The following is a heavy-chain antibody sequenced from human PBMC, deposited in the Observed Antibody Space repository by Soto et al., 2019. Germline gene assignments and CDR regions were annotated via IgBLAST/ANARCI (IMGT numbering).Heavy chain of an antibody. D-gene: IGHD3-10*01. J-gene: IGHJ4*02. CDR2: ISYDGSNK. CDR1: GFTFSSYG. V-gene: IGHV3-30*18. Sequence: PGGSLRLSCAASGFTFSSYGMHWVRQAPGKGLEWVAVISYDGSNKYYADSVKGRFTISRDNSKNTLYLQMNSLRAEDTAVYYCAKDVHHVIWAHFDYWGQGTLVTVSS. CDR3: AKDVHHVIWAHFDY.